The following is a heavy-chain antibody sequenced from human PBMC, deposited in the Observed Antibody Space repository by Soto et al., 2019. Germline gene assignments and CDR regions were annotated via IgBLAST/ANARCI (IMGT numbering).Heavy chain of an antibody. V-gene: IGHV1-8*01. Sequence: QLQLVQSGAEVKKPGASVKVSCKASGYTFTSYDINWMRQATGQGLEWMGWMNPDSGNTGYAQKFQGRVTMTRNTSISTAYMELSRLRSEDTAVYYCARGELLWFGELLRWGQGTLVTVSS. J-gene: IGHJ4*02. CDR1: GYTFTSYD. D-gene: IGHD3-10*01. CDR3: ARGELLWFGELLR. CDR2: MNPDSGNT.